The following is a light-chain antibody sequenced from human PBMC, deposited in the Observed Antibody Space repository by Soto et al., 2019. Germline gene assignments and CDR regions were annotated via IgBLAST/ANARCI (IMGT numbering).Light chain of an antibody. CDR3: QKSYRTPLT. CDR2: AAS. Sequence: DIQMTQSPSSLSASVGDRVIITCRASQSVTSHLNWYQQKPGKAPKLLIYAASSLQSGVPSRFSGSGSGTDFTFTISSLQPEDFATYYCQKSYRTPLTFGGGTKVEIK. V-gene: IGKV1-39*01. J-gene: IGKJ4*01. CDR1: QSVTSH.